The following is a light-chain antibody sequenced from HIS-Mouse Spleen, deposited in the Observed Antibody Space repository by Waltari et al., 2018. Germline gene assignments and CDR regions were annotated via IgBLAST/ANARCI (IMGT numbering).Light chain of an antibody. CDR3: SSYAGSNNWV. Sequence: QSALTQPPSASGSPGQSVTISCTGTSSDDGGYNYVPWYQQHPDQAPKLMIYEVSKRPSGAPGRFAGSKSGIAASLTVSGLQAEDEADYCCSSYAGSNNWVFGGGTKLTVL. CDR1: SSDDGGYNY. V-gene: IGLV2-8*01. J-gene: IGLJ2*01. CDR2: EVS.